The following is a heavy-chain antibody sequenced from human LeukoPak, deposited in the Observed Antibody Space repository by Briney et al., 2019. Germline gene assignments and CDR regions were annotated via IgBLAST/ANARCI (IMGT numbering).Heavy chain of an antibody. V-gene: IGHV3-21*04. J-gene: IGHJ4*02. CDR3: AKEGKTRNWNYYQAKAVY. CDR2: ISTSSSYI. D-gene: IGHD1-7*01. CDR1: GFTFNRYN. Sequence: GGSLRLSCAASGFTFNRYNMNWVRRAPGKGLEWVSSISTSSSYIYYADSVRGRFTISRDNSKNTLYLQMNSLRAEDTAVYYCAKEGKTRNWNYYQAKAVYWGQGTLVTVSS.